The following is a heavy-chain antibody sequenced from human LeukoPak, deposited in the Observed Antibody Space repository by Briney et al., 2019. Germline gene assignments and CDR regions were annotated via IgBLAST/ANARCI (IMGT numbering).Heavy chain of an antibody. CDR2: ISGSGTST. V-gene: IGHV3-23*01. J-gene: IGHJ4*02. CDR3: AKGNYEILTGYLYYFDY. D-gene: IGHD3-9*01. Sequence: PGGSLRLSCAASGFTFSSYGMSWVRQAPGKGLEWVSAISGSGTSTYYADSVKGRFTISRDYSKNTLYLQMNGLRAEDTAVYYCAKGNYEILTGYLYYFDYWGQGTLVTVSS. CDR1: GFTFSSYG.